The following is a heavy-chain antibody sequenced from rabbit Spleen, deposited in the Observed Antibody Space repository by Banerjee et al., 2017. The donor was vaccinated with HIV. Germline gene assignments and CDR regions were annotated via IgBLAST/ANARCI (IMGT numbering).Heavy chain of an antibody. CDR3: AREAIYNVDVDDKGFNL. D-gene: IGHD5-1*01. J-gene: IGHJ4*01. V-gene: IGHV1S45*01. Sequence: QQQLVESRGGLVKPEGSLTLTCTASGIDFSSTYYMCWVRQAPGKGLEWIACIYTSSDKTWYASWAKGRVTISKSSSTTVTLQMTSLTAADTATYFCAREAIYNVDVDDKGFNLWGPGTLVTVS. CDR2: IYTSSDKT. CDR1: GIDFSSTYY.